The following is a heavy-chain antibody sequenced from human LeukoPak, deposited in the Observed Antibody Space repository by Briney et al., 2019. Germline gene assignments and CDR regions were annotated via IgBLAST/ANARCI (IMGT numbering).Heavy chain of an antibody. CDR3: ARVGYCGDDCYPFDY. CDR2: INHSGST. V-gene: IGHV4-39*07. CDR1: GGSISSSSYY. Sequence: SETLSLTCTVSGGSISSSSYYWGWIRQPPGKGLEWIGEINHSGSTNYNPSLKSRVTISVDTSKNQFSLKLSSVTAADTAVYYCARVGYCGDDCYPFDYWGQGTLTTISS. J-gene: IGHJ4*02. D-gene: IGHD2-21*02.